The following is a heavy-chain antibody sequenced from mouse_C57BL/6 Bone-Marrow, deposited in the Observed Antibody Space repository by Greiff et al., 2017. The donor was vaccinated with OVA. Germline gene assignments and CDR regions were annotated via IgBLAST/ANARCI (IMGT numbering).Heavy chain of an antibody. CDR2: INPGSGGT. CDR1: GYAFTNYL. Sequence: QVQLKQSGAELVRPGTSVKVSCKASGYAFTNYLIEWVKQRPGQGLEWIGVINPGSGGTNYNEKFKGKATLTADKSSSTAYMQLSSLTSEDSAVYFCARPDRAMDYWGQGTSVTVSS. J-gene: IGHJ4*01. D-gene: IGHD2-14*01. CDR3: ARPDRAMDY. V-gene: IGHV1-54*01.